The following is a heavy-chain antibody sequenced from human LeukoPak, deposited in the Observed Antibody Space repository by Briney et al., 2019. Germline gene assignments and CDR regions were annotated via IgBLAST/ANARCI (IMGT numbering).Heavy chain of an antibody. CDR1: GGSISSSSYY. J-gene: IGHJ4*02. CDR2: IYYSGST. Sequence: SETLSLTCTVSGGSISSSSYYWGWIRQPPGKGLEWIGSIYYSGSTYYNPSLKSRVTISVDTSKNQFSLKLSSVTAADTAVYYCARRVYGSGWFDYWGQGTLVTVSS. CDR3: ARRVYGSGWFDY. V-gene: IGHV4-39*01. D-gene: IGHD6-19*01.